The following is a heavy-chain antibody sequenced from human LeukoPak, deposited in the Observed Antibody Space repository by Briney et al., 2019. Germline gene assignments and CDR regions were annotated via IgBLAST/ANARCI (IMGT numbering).Heavy chain of an antibody. CDR1: GFSFSSYA. CDR2: ISGSGGST. CDR3: AKDSVLETPYYFDY. V-gene: IGHV3-23*01. J-gene: IGHJ4*02. D-gene: IGHD1-1*01. Sequence: GGSLRLSCAASGFSFSSYAMSWVRQAPGKGLEWVSGISGSGGSTKYADSVRGRFTISRDNSKNTLYLQMDSLRAEETAVYYCAKDSVLETPYYFDYWGQGTLVTVCS.